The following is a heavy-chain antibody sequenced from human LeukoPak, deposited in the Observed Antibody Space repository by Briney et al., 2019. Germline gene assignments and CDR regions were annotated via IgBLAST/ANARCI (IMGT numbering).Heavy chain of an antibody. Sequence: SVEVSCKASGGTFSSYAISWVRQAPGQGLEWMGGIIPIFGTANYAQKFQGRVTITTDESTSTAYMELSSLRSEDTAVYYCASSGGHPADWRVPDYFDYWGQGTLVTVSS. CDR1: GGTFSSYA. CDR2: IIPIFGTA. V-gene: IGHV1-69*05. CDR3: ASSGGHPADWRVPDYFDY. J-gene: IGHJ4*02. D-gene: IGHD3-10*01.